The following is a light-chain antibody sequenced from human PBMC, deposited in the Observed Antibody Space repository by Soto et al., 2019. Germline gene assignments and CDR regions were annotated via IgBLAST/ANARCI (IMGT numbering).Light chain of an antibody. J-gene: IGKJ1*01. CDR2: GAS. V-gene: IGKV3-20*01. CDR3: QQYGSSGT. CDR1: QSVINNY. Sequence: EIVLTQSPGTLSLSPGERATLSFRASQSVINNYLAWYQQKPGQAPRLLIYGASNRATGVPDRFSGSGSGTDFTLTISRLGPEDFAVYYCQQYGSSGTFGQGTKVDIK.